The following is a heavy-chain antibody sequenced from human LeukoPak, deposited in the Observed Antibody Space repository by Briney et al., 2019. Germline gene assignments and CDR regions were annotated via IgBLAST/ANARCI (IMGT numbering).Heavy chain of an antibody. CDR2: INGGGYNT. D-gene: IGHD6-19*01. CDR1: GFTFNNYV. J-gene: IGHJ4*02. Sequence: GGPLRLSCAASGFTFNNYVMSWVRQAPGKGLEWVSTINGGGYNTYYADSVKGRFTISRDNSKNTLSLQVNTLRAEDTAVYYCARASGIYGSGWYFDYWGQGTLVTVSS. V-gene: IGHV3-23*01. CDR3: ARASGIYGSGWYFDY.